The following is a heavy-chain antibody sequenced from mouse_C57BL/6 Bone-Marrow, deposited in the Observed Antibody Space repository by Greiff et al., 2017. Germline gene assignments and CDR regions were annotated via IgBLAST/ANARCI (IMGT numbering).Heavy chain of an antibody. D-gene: IGHD1-1*01. CDR2: IWSGGST. CDR3: AGRGLYNGTPFAY. Sequence: VQLQQSGPGLVQPSQSLSITCTASGFSLTSYGVHWVRQSPGKGLEWLGVIWSGGSTDYNAAFISRLSISKDNTNSHVFYKKNSLLADDTAIYYCAGRGLYNGTPFAYWGQGTLVTVSA. CDR1: GFSLTSYG. V-gene: IGHV2-2*01. J-gene: IGHJ3*01.